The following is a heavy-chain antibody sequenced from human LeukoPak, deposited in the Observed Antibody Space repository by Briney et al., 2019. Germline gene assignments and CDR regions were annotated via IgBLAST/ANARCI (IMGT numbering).Heavy chain of an antibody. J-gene: IGHJ6*03. CDR3: ARGAYCSGGTCYHNPYYYYHMDV. Sequence: SETLSLTCTVSGGSMSGTSYYWGWIRQPPGKGLEWIGSVTYSGGTYYNPSLKSRVSIFEDTSKNQFYLKLNFVTAADTAVYYCARGAYCSGGTCYHNPYYYYHMDVWGTGTTVTVSS. CDR2: VTYSGGT. CDR1: GGSMSGTSYY. V-gene: IGHV4-39*01. D-gene: IGHD2-15*01.